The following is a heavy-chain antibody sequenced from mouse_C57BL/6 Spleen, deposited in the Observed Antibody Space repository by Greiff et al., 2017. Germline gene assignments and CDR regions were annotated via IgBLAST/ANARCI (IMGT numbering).Heavy chain of an antibody. D-gene: IGHD2-5*01. CDR2: ISPNYGTT. Sequence: VQLKESGPELVKPGASVKISCKASGYSFTDYNMNWVKQSTGKSLEWIGVISPNYGTTSYNQKFKGKATLTVDQSSSTAYMQLNSLTSEDSAVYYCARYSNYDWYFDVWGTGTTVTVSA. J-gene: IGHJ1*03. CDR1: GYSFTDYN. CDR3: ARYSNYDWYFDV. V-gene: IGHV1-39*01.